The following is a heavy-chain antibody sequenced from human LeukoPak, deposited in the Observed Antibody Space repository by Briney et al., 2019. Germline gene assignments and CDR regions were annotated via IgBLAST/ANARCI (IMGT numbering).Heavy chain of an antibody. CDR2: ISAYNGNA. J-gene: IGHJ3*02. CDR3: ARDTKKEYNLGSHDAFDI. Sequence: GASVKVSCKASGYTFTSYGISWVRQAPGQGLEWMGWISAYNGNANYAQKLQGRVTMTTDTSTSTAYMELRSLRSDDTAVYYCARDTKKEYNLGSHDAFDIWGQGIMVSVSS. V-gene: IGHV1-18*01. CDR1: GYTFTSYG. D-gene: IGHD5-24*01.